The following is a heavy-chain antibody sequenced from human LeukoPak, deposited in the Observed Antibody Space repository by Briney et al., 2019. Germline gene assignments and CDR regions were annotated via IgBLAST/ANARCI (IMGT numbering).Heavy chain of an antibody. D-gene: IGHD1-26*01. Sequence: SGGSLRLSCAASGFTFSSYWMHWVRQAPGKGLVWVSRINSDGSSTSYADSVKGRFTIPRDNAKNTLYLQMNSLRAEDTAVYYCARDRWVGATSSRYYYGMDVWGQGTTVTLSS. V-gene: IGHV3-74*01. CDR3: ARDRWVGATSSRYYYGMDV. J-gene: IGHJ6*02. CDR2: INSDGSST. CDR1: GFTFSSYW.